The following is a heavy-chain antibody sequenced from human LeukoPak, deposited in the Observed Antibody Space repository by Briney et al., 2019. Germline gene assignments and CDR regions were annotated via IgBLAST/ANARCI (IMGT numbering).Heavy chain of an antibody. J-gene: IGHJ4*02. CDR2: IKQDGSEK. Sequence: GGSLRLSCAASRFTFSDYWMSWVRQAPGKGLEWVANIKQDGSEKYYVDSVKGRFTISRDNAKNPLYLQMNSLRADDTAVYYCARAFPADGFFYWGQGTLVTVSS. D-gene: IGHD5-24*01. CDR1: RFTFSDYW. V-gene: IGHV3-7*05. CDR3: ARAFPADGFFY.